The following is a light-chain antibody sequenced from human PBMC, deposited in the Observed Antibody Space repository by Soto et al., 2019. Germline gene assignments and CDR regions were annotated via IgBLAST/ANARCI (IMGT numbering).Light chain of an antibody. CDR1: QSVSSN. CDR3: QQYNNWPPLT. Sequence: EIVMTQSPATLSVSPGERATLSCRASQSVSSNLAWYQQKPGQAPRLLIYGASTMDTGIPARFSGSGSGTEFTLTISSLQSEDFAVYYCQQYNNWPPLTFGPGTKVDIK. CDR2: GAS. V-gene: IGKV3-15*01. J-gene: IGKJ3*01.